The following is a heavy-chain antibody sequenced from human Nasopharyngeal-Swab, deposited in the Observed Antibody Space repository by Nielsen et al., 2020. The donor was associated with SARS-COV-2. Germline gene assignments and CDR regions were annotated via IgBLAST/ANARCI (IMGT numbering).Heavy chain of an antibody. J-gene: IGHJ6*03. V-gene: IGHV3-7*03. Sequence: GGSLRLSCAVSGFTFSTFWMTWVRQAPGKGLEWVANIKEDGSQKYYLDSVKGRFTISRDNAKNSLYLQMNSLRAEDTAVYYCARDMRDYVWSGYQRFYYYMDVWGKGTTVTASS. CDR3: ARDMRDYVWSGYQRFYYYMDV. CDR2: IKEDGSQK. D-gene: IGHD3-16*01. CDR1: GFTFSTFW.